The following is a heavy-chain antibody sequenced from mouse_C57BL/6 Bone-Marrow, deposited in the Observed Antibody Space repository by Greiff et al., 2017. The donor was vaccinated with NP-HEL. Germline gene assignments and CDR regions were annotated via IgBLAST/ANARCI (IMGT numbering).Heavy chain of an antibody. D-gene: IGHD1-2*01. CDR2: INPNNGGT. CDR3: ARSHNLPLGYFDV. J-gene: IGHJ1*03. Sequence: VHVKQSGPELVKPGASVKIPCKASGYTFTDYNMDWVKQSHGKSLEWIGDINPNNGGTIYNQKFKGKATLTVDKSSSTAYMELRSLTSEDTAVYYCARSHNLPLGYFDVWGTGTTVTVSS. V-gene: IGHV1-18*01. CDR1: GYTFTDYN.